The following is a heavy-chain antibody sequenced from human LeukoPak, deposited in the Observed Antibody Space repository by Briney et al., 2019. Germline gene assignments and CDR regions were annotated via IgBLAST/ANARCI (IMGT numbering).Heavy chain of an antibody. CDR2: IYYSGST. CDR3: ARQKGLGGGSYYWFDP. D-gene: IGHD1-26*01. Sequence: PSETLSLTCTVSGGSISSSSYYGGWIRQPPGKGLEWIGSIYYSGSTYYNPSLKSPVTISVDTSKNQFSMKLTSVTAADTAVYYCARQKGLGGGSYYWFDPWGQGTLVTVSS. CDR1: GGSISSSSYY. V-gene: IGHV4-39*01. J-gene: IGHJ5*02.